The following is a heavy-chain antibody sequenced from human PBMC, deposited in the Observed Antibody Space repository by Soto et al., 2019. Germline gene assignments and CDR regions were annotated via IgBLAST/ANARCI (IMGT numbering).Heavy chain of an antibody. D-gene: IGHD3-9*01. CDR3: ARGRYDILTGYYNYYYYGMDV. V-gene: IGHV3-33*01. Sequence: QVQLVESGGGVVQPGRSLRLSCAASGFTFSSYGMHWVHQAPGKGLEWVAVIWYDGSNKYYADSVKGRFTISRDNSKNTLYLQMNSLRAEDTAVYYCARGRYDILTGYYNYYYYGMDVWGQGTTVTVSS. J-gene: IGHJ6*02. CDR1: GFTFSSYG. CDR2: IWYDGSNK.